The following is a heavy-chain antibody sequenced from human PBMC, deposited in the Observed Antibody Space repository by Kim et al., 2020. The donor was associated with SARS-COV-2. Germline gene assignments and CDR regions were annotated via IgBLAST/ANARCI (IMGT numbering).Heavy chain of an antibody. CDR1: GYTFTGYY. D-gene: IGHD3-10*01. CDR2: INPNSGGT. J-gene: IGHJ6*02. Sequence: ASVKVSCKASGYTFTGYYMHWVRQAPGQGLEWMGWINPNSGGTNYAQKFQGWVTMTRDTSISTAYMELSRLRSDDTAVYYCAREGYGSGYYYYGMDVWGQGTTVTVSS. CDR3: AREGYGSGYYYYGMDV. V-gene: IGHV1-2*04.